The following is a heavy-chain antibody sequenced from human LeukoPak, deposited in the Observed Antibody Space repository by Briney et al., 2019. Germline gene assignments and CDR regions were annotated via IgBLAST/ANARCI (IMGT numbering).Heavy chain of an antibody. Sequence: GGSLRLSCSASGFIFSSYAMCWVRQAPGKGLQYVSSVTGNGGGTHYADSVKGRFTIYRDNSKNTLYLQMSSLRAEDTAVYYCVRPMVGATVDYWGQGTLVTVST. D-gene: IGHD1-26*01. J-gene: IGHJ4*02. V-gene: IGHV3-64D*09. CDR2: VTGNGGGT. CDR3: VRPMVGATVDY. CDR1: GFIFSSYA.